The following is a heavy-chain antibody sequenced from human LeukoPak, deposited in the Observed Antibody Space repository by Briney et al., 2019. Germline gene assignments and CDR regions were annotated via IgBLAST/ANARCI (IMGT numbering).Heavy chain of an antibody. J-gene: IGHJ4*02. D-gene: IGHD1-26*01. V-gene: IGHV1-2*02. CDR1: GYTFTGYY. CDR3: ARPLGELTSDFDF. Sequence: ASVTVSCKASGYTFTGYYMHWVRQAPGQGLEWMGWINPDTGGRNYAQKFQGRVTMTRDTSISTAYMELSRLRSDDTAVYYCARPLGELTSDFDFWGQGTLGTLSS. CDR2: INPDTGGR.